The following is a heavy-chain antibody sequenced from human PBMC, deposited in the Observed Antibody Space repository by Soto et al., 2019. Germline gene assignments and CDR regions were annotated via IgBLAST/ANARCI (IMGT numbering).Heavy chain of an antibody. CDR1: VFTFSHYG. CDR3: ARYNGDDNSGAFDF. CDR2: IRYDGSYK. V-gene: IGHV3-33*01. D-gene: IGHD4-17*01. Sequence: QVQLVESGGGVVQPGRSLRLSCAASVFTFSHYGMNWVRHAPGKGLEWVAVIRYDGSYKSYAESVKGRFTITRDKSNIRVYLHGDSLRAEDTAVYYCARYNGDDNSGAFDFWVQGTIVTVSS. J-gene: IGHJ3*01.